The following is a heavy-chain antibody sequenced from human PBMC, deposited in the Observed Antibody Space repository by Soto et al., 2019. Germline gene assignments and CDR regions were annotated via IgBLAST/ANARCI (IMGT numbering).Heavy chain of an antibody. D-gene: IGHD6-19*01. V-gene: IGHV1-3*01. CDR3: ARGNSGAFDI. Sequence: ASVKVSCKASGYTLTTYSMHWVRQAPGQRLEWMGWMNPLNGDTKYSQRFQGRLTIIRDTSAGTAYMELSSLRSEDTAIYYCARGNSGAFDIWGQGTMVTVSS. CDR2: MNPLNGDT. CDR1: GYTLTTYS. J-gene: IGHJ3*02.